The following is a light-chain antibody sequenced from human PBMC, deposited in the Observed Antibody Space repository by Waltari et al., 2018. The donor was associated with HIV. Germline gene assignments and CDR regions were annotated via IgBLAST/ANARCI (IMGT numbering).Light chain of an antibody. Sequence: NFMLTQPHPVSESPGKTVTLSCNGSSGSIASNNVQWYQQRPGSAPTTVIYEHNQRPSGVPDRFSGSIDSSSNSASLTISGLKTEDEADYYCQSYDSITWVFGGGTKLTVL. J-gene: IGLJ3*02. CDR2: EHN. V-gene: IGLV6-57*02. CDR3: QSYDSITWV. CDR1: SGSIASNN.